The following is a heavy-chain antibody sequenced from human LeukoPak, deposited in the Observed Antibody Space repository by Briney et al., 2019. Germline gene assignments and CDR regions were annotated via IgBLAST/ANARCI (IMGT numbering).Heavy chain of an antibody. J-gene: IGHJ4*02. D-gene: IGHD2-2*01. Sequence: GGSLRLSCAASGFTFSSYAMSWVRQAPGKGLEWVSAISGSGGSTYYADSVKGRLTISRDNSKNTLYLQMNSLRAEDTAVYYCAKSPRYCSSTSCYFDYWGQGTLVTVSS. V-gene: IGHV3-23*01. CDR2: ISGSGGST. CDR1: GFTFSSYA. CDR3: AKSPRYCSSTSCYFDY.